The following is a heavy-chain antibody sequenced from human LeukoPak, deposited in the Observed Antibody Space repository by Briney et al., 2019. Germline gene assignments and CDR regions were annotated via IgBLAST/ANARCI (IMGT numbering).Heavy chain of an antibody. CDR2: ISNSGST. V-gene: IGHV4-59*01. CDR1: GVSISSSY. J-gene: IGHJ6*02. Sequence: SETLSLTCTVSGVSISSSYWSWIRQPPGKGLEWIGFISNSGSTNYNPSPKSGVTISVDTSKSHFSLKLTSVTAADTAVYFCARDRQPSRYNGLDVWGQGTTVTVSS. D-gene: IGHD2-2*01. CDR3: ARDRQPSRYNGLDV.